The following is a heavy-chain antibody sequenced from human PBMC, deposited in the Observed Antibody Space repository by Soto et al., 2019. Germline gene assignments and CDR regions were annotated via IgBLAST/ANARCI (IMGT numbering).Heavy chain of an antibody. CDR1: GFSLSDARMG. CDR3: ARIPTQLRYSSAYSPDY. V-gene: IGHV2-26*01. D-gene: IGHD6-19*01. Sequence: QVTLKKSGPALVKPTETLTLTCTVSGFSLSDARMGVSWIRQPIGKALELLAHIFSYDETSYSTSLKSRLTTSQDTSNSQVVRTMTNMDSVDTATYYCARIPTQLRYSSAYSPDYWGQGTLVADSS. J-gene: IGHJ4*02. CDR2: IFSYDET.